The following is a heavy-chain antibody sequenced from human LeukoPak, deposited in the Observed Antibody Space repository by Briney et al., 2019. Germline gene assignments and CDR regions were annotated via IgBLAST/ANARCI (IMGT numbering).Heavy chain of an antibody. CDR1: GFTFSRYA. Sequence: PGRSLRLSCAASGFTFSRYAMHWVRQAPGKGLEWVAVISYDGSNKYYADSVKGRFTISRDNSKNTLYLQMNSLRAEDTAVYYCARVVEMATPSYYYYYGMDVWGQGTTVTVSS. V-gene: IGHV3-30-3*01. J-gene: IGHJ6*02. D-gene: IGHD5-24*01. CDR3: ARVVEMATPSYYYYYGMDV. CDR2: ISYDGSNK.